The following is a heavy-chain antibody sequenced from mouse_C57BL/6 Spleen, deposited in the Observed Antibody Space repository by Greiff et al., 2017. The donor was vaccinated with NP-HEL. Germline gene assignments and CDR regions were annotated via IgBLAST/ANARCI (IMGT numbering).Heavy chain of an antibody. D-gene: IGHD1-1*01. CDR2: ISDGGSYT. CDR3: ARHYYGSSSFDY. CDR1: GFTFSSYA. V-gene: IGHV5-4*03. Sequence: EVKLVESGGGLVKPGGSLKLSCAASGFTFSSYAMSWVRQTPEKRLEWVATISDGGSYTYYPDNVKGRFTISRDNAKNNLYLQMSHLKSEDTAMYYCARHYYGSSSFDYWGQGTTLTVSS. J-gene: IGHJ2*01.